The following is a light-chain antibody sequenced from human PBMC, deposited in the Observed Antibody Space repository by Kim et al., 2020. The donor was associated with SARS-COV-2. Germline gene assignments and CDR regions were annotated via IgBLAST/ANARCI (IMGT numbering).Light chain of an antibody. Sequence: SYELTQPPSVSVAPGQTAEITCGGNDIGTKSVHWNQQKPGHAPVLVISYDDDRPSGIPERFSGSNSGNTATLTISWVEAGDEADYYCQVWDSTTNQLVFGGGTQLTVL. CDR3: QVWDSTTNQLV. V-gene: IGLV3-21*04. CDR1: DIGTKS. CDR2: YDD. J-gene: IGLJ2*01.